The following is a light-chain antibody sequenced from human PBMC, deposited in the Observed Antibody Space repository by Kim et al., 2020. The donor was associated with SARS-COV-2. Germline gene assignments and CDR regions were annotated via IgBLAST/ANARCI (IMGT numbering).Light chain of an antibody. CDR3: QQSYDFPRT. CDR2: RTS. CDR1: QGVGDW. J-gene: IGKJ1*01. Sequence: GDRVIITCRASQGVGDWLNWYQQKPGKAPHLLIYRTSALRGGVPPRFSGSTSGTDFTLTISSLQPEDFATYYCQQSYDFPRTFGQGTKVDIK. V-gene: IGKV1-39*01.